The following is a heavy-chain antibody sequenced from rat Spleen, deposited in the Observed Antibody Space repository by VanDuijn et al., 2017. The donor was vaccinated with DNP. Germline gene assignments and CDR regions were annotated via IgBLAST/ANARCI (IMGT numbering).Heavy chain of an antibody. D-gene: IGHD1-9*01. CDR1: GFSLRSYG. CDR3: ATRRPDSGYNLTQYFDP. V-gene: IGHV2-13*01. Sequence: QVQLKESGPGLVQPSQTLYLNCTVSGFSLRSYGIIWVGRPPGKGLDWMGAMWSGGTTDYKPALKSRMSISRDTSKSQVFLKMNSLQTTTTATEPCATRRPDSGYNLTQYFDPWGPAPMVTVS. CDR2: MWSGGTT. J-gene: IGHJ1*01.